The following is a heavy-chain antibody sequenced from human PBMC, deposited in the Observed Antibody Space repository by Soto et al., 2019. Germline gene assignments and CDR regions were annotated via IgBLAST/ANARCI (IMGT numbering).Heavy chain of an antibody. CDR2: IYYSGST. J-gene: IGHJ5*02. CDR3: ARKPALGYCSGGSCYSGWYDP. CDR1: GGSISSYY. D-gene: IGHD2-15*01. Sequence: QVQLQESGPGLVKPSETLSLTCTVSGGSISSYYWSWIRQPPGKGLEWIGYIYYSGSTNYNPSLKSRVTISVDTSKNQFSLKLSSVTAADTAVYYCARKPALGYCSGGSCYSGWYDPWGQGTLVTVSS. V-gene: IGHV4-59*08.